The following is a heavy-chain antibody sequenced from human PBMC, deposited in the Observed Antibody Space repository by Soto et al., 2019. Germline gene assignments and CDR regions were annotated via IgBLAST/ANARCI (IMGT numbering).Heavy chain of an antibody. J-gene: IGHJ6*02. Sequence: PSETLSLTCGVYGGSFSGYHWSWIRQAPGKGLEWIGEINQSGSTNYSPSLKSRVTMSVATSKKQFSLKLSSVTAADTALYYCATRDSYYGMDFWGRGTTVTVS. V-gene: IGHV4-34*01. CDR2: INQSGST. CDR3: ATRDSYYGMDF. CDR1: GGSFSGYH.